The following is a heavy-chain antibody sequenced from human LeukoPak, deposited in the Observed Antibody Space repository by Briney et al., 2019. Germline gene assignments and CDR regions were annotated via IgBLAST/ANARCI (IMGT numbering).Heavy chain of an antibody. CDR2: IIPIFGTA. Sequence: SVKVSCKASGGTFSSYAISWVRQAPGQGLEWMGGIIPIFGTANYAQKFQGRVTITADESTSTAYLELSSLRSEATAVYYCARDFGDGYNYRHDAFDIWGQGTMVTVSS. CDR1: GGTFSSYA. V-gene: IGHV1-69*13. J-gene: IGHJ3*02. D-gene: IGHD5-24*01. CDR3: ARDFGDGYNYRHDAFDI.